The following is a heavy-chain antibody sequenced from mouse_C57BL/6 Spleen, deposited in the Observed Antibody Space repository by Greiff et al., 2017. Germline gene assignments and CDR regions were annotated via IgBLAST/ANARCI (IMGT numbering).Heavy chain of an antibody. D-gene: IGHD3-3*01. CDR2: IDPETGGT. J-gene: IGHJ2*01. Sequence: QVQLKQSGAKLVRPGVSVTLSCKASGYTFTDYEMHWVKQTPVHGLEWIGAIDPETGGTAYNQKFKGKAILTADKSSSTAYMELRSLTSEDSAVYYCTRWGRDYWGQGTTLTVSS. V-gene: IGHV1-15*01. CDR3: TRWGRDY. CDR1: GYTFTDYE.